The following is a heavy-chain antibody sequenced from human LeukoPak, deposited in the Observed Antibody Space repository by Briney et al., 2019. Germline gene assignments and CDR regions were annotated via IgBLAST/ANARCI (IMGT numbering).Heavy chain of an antibody. Sequence: GGSLRLSCTASGFSFSEHWMNWARQLPGKGRVWVSRISPTGSTTSYADSVKGRFTVSRDNAKNTLYLQVNNLRAEDTAVYYCARGPNSNWSGLDFWGQGTLLTVSS. D-gene: IGHD6-6*01. CDR2: ISPTGSTT. CDR3: ARGPNSNWSGLDF. V-gene: IGHV3-74*01. CDR1: GFSFSEHW. J-gene: IGHJ4*02.